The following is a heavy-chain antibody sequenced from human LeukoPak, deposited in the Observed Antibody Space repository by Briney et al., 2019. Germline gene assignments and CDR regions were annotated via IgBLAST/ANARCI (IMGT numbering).Heavy chain of an antibody. D-gene: IGHD2-2*01. CDR1: GYTFSTYD. Sequence: GASVKVSCKTSGYTFSTYDINWLRQAAGQGLEWMGWMNPNSANTGFAQKFQGRAAITRDTSTATAYLELSSLTSEDTAVYYCARAIRYQLLSDYWGQGTLVTVPS. V-gene: IGHV1-8*03. CDR2: MNPNSANT. CDR3: ARAIRYQLLSDY. J-gene: IGHJ4*02.